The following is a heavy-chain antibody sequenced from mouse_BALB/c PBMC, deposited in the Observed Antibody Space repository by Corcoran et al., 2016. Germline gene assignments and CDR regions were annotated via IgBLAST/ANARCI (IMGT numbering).Heavy chain of an antibody. J-gene: IGHJ3*01. D-gene: IGHD1-1*01. V-gene: IGHV9-3-1*01. Sequence: QIQLVQSGPELKKPGETVKISCKASGYTFTNYGMNWVKQAPGKGLKWMGWINTYTGEPTYADDFKGRFAFSLETSASTAYLQINNLKNEDTATYFCARKFPFITTVVEGWFAYWGQGTLVTVSA. CDR1: GYTFTNYG. CDR2: INTYTGEP. CDR3: ARKFPFITTVVEGWFAY.